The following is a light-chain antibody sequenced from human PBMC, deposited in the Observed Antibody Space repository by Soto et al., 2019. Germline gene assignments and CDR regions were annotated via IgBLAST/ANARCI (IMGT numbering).Light chain of an antibody. CDR1: SSDVGGYNY. J-gene: IGLJ2*01. V-gene: IGLV2-14*01. CDR3: SSYTSTSTYVL. Sequence: QSVLTQPASVSGSPGQSITISCTGTSSDVGGYNYVSWYQQYPGKAPKLMIYDVSNRPSGVSNCFSGSKSGNTASLTISGLQAEDEADYYCSSYTSTSTYVLFGGGTKLTVL. CDR2: DVS.